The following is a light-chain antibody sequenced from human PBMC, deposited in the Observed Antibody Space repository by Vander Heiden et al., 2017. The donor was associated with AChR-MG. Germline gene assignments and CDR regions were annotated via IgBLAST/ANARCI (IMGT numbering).Light chain of an antibody. CDR1: QDIRDD. CDR3: LQDSRYPLT. Sequence: AIQFTQSPSSLSASVGDRVTITCRASQDIRDDLGWYQQKPGKAPKLLIYSASSLQSGVPSRFSGSGSGTDFILTISSLQPEDFATYYCLQDSRYPLTFGPGTKLDIK. J-gene: IGKJ2*01. V-gene: IGKV1-6*01. CDR2: SAS.